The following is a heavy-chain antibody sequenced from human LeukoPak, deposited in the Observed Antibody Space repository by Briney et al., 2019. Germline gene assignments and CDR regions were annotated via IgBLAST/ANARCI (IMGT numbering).Heavy chain of an antibody. CDR3: ARDRHSAMVYYYYYMDV. CDR1: GFTFSRFW. D-gene: IGHD5-18*01. CDR2: INQDGSEK. J-gene: IGHJ6*03. Sequence: GGSLRLSCAASGFTFSRFWMHWVRQAPGKGLEWVANINQDGSEKKYVDSVKGRFTISRDNAKSSLYLQMNSLRDEDTAVYYCARDRHSAMVYYYYYMDVWGTGTTVTVSS. V-gene: IGHV3-7*03.